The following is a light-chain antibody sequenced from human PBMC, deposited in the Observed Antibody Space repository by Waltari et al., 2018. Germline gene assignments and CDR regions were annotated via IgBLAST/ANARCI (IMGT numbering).Light chain of an antibody. CDR2: DVS. V-gene: IGLV2-14*01. Sequence: QSALTQPASVSGSPGQSITISCTRSSSDLGGYSFVSWYQQHPGKAPKLMIYDVSHRPSGVSNPVSGSKSGNTASLTISGLQPEDEADYYCSSYTSIIPPFLFGTGTKVTVL. CDR3: SSYTSIIPPFL. CDR1: SSDLGGYSF. J-gene: IGLJ1*01.